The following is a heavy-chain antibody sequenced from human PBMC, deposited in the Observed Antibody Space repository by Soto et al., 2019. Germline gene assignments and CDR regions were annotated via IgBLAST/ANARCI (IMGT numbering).Heavy chain of an antibody. CDR3: ARDRWGDCGTDCNPWEG. CDR2: MYNTGST. J-gene: IGHJ6*02. Sequence: SETLSLTCTVSCGSISGYYWSWIRQPPGKGLEWIGYMYNTGSTVYNPSFKSRVPISVDTSKNQFSLKRHSVTAGDTAVYYCARDRWGDCGTDCNPWEGWGQESRFT. V-gene: IGHV4-59*12. CDR1: CGSISGYY. D-gene: IGHD2-21*02.